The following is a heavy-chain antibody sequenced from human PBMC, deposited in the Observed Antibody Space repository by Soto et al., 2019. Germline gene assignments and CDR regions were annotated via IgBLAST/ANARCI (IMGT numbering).Heavy chain of an antibody. CDR2: ISYDGSNK. D-gene: IGHD3-10*01. CDR3: ARDRMGAGVRGYFDY. Sequence: QVQLVESGGGVVQPGRSLRLSCAGSGFTFSASCMDWVRQAPGKGLEWVAVISYDGSNKYYADSVKGGFTISRDNSKNTLYLKMNSLRAEHTAVYYCARDRMGAGVRGYFDYWGQGTLVNVSS. CDR1: GFTFSASC. V-gene: IGHV3-30*03. J-gene: IGHJ4*02.